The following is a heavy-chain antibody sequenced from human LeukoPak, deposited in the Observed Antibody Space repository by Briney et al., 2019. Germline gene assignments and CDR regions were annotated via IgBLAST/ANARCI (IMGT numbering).Heavy chain of an antibody. J-gene: IGHJ4*02. CDR2: VYYVGST. CDR1: GASIRSHH. D-gene: IGHD3-22*01. CDR3: ARSGDSSAYYSF. Sequence: SETLSLTCTVSGASIRSHHWTWIRQPPGKGLEWIGNVYYVGSTSYSPSLKSRVTISLDTSKNQFSLEMNSVTAADTAVYYCARSGDSSAYYSFWGQGILVTLSS. V-gene: IGHV4-59*11.